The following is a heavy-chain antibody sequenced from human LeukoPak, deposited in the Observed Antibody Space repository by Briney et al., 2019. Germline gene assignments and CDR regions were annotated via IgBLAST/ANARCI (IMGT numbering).Heavy chain of an antibody. CDR1: GFTFSSYS. CDR2: ISGSGGST. CDR3: AKDRVPAAYGVFDP. V-gene: IGHV3-23*01. D-gene: IGHD2-2*01. Sequence: VGSLRLSCAASGFTFSSYSMNWVRQAPGKGLEWVSAISGSGGSTYYADSVKGRFTISRDNSKNTLYLQMNSLRAEDTAVYYCAKDRVPAAYGVFDPWGQGTLVTVSS. J-gene: IGHJ5*02.